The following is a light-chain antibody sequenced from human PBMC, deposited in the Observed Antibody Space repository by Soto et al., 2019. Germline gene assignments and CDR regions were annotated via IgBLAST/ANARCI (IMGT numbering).Light chain of an antibody. Sequence: QSVLTQPASVSGSPGQSITISCTGTSSDVGGYNYVSWYQQHPGKAPKLMIYEVSNRPSGVSNRFSGSRSRNTASLTISGLQAEDEAEYYCNSYTSSSTFVFGTGTKVTVL. V-gene: IGLV2-14*01. J-gene: IGLJ1*01. CDR1: SSDVGGYNY. CDR2: EVS. CDR3: NSYTSSSTFV.